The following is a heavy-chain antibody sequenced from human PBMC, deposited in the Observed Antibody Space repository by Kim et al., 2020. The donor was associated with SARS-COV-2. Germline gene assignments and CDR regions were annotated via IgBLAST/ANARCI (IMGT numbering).Heavy chain of an antibody. D-gene: IGHD2-2*01. CDR3: AREGAWGIVVVPAASYGMDV. CDR2: IIPIFGTA. Sequence: SVKVSCKASGGTFSSYAISWVRQAPGQGLEWMGGIIPIFGTANYAQKFQGRVTITADESTSTAYMELSSLRSEDTAVYYCAREGAWGIVVVPAASYGMDVWGQGTTVTVSS. V-gene: IGHV1-69*13. J-gene: IGHJ6*02. CDR1: GGTFSSYA.